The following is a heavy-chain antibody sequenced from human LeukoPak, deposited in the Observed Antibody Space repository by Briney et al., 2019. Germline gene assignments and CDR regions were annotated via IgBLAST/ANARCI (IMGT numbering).Heavy chain of an antibody. CDR2: IYYSGNT. J-gene: IGHJ5*02. V-gene: IGHV4-39*01. CDR1: GGSMRRDTEY. D-gene: IGHD1-7*01. Sequence: SETLSLTCSVSGGSMRRDTEYWGWIRQPPGRGLEWIGNIYYSGNTYYNPSLKSRVTISVDTSKKQFSLKLTSVTATDTAVYYCVRGVGVSRFNYLDPWGQGTLVIVSS. CDR3: VRGVGVSRFNYLDP.